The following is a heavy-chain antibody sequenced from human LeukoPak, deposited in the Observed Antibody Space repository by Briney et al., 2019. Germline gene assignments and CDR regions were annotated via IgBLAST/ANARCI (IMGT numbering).Heavy chain of an antibody. CDR1: GGSISSSSYY. Sequence: SETLSLTCTVSGGSISSSSYYWGWIRQPPGKGLEWIGSIYYSGSTYYNPSLKSRVTISVDTSKNQFSLKLSSVTAADTAVYYCARHPYYDFWSGYYGEPYYFDYWGQGTLVTVSS. CDR3: ARHPYYDFWSGYYGEPYYFDY. CDR2: IYYSGST. V-gene: IGHV4-39*01. D-gene: IGHD3-3*01. J-gene: IGHJ4*02.